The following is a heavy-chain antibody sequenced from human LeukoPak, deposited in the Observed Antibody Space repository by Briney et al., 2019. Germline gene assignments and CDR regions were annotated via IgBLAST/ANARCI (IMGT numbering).Heavy chain of an antibody. CDR3: ARLFGYEVLGPDY. J-gene: IGHJ4*02. V-gene: IGHV3-73*01. Sequence: GGSLRLSCAASGFTFSSSAMSWVRQASGKGLEWVGRIRSKANNYATAYAASVKGRFTISRDDSKNTAYLQMNSLKTEDTAVYYCARLFGYEVLGPDYWGQGTLVTVSS. CDR1: GFTFSSSA. CDR2: IRSKANNYAT. D-gene: IGHD5-18*01.